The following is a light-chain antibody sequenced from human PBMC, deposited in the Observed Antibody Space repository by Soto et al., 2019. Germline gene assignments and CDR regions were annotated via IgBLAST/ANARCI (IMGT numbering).Light chain of an antibody. CDR2: GAS. V-gene: IGKV3-20*01. CDR1: QSISSSY. Sequence: EIVLTQSPGTLSLSPGERATLSCRASQSISSSYLAWYQQKPGQAPRLLIYGASSRATDIPDRFSGSGSGTDFTLTISRLEPEDFAVYYCQQYDSSQTFGQGTKVDIK. J-gene: IGKJ1*01. CDR3: QQYDSSQT.